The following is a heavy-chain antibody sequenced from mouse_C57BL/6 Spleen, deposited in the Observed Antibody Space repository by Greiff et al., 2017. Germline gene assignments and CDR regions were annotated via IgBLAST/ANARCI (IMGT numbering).Heavy chain of an antibody. V-gene: IGHV1-55*01. D-gene: IGHD1-1*01. J-gene: IGHJ1*03. CDR1: GYTFTSYW. Sequence: QVQLQQPGAELVKPGASVKMSCKASGYTFTSYWITWVKQRPGQGLEWIGDIYPGSGSTNYNEKFKSKATLTVDTSSSTADMQLSSLTSEDSAVYYCARGDYYGSSYVWYFDVWGTGTTVTVSS. CDR2: IYPGSGST. CDR3: ARGDYYGSSYVWYFDV.